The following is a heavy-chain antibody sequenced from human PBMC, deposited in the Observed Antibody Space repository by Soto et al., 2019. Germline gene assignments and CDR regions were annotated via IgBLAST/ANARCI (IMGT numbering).Heavy chain of an antibody. CDR2: IIPIFGTA. CDR1: GGTFSSYA. V-gene: IGHV1-69*13. CDR3: ARAGYGSNIVVVTAPYYFDY. Sequence: SVKVPCKASGGTFSSYAISWVRQAPGQGLEWMGGIIPIFGTANYAQKFQGRVTITADESTSTAYMELSSLRSEDTAVYYCARAGYGSNIVVVTAPYYFDYWGQGTLVTVSS. D-gene: IGHD2-21*02. J-gene: IGHJ4*02.